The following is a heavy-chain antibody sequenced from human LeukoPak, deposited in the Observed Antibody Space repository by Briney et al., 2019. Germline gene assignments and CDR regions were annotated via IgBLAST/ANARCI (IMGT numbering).Heavy chain of an antibody. CDR1: GFTFSDST. CDR3: AREKEESSSWGINWFDP. V-gene: IGHV3-20*04. CDR2: INWNGGST. D-gene: IGHD6-13*01. Sequence: GGSLKLSCAASGFTFSDSTMHWVRQAPGKGLEWVSGINWNGGSTGYADSVKGRFTISRDNAKNSLYLQMNSLRAEDTALYYCAREKEESSSWGINWFDPWGQGTLVTVSS. J-gene: IGHJ5*02.